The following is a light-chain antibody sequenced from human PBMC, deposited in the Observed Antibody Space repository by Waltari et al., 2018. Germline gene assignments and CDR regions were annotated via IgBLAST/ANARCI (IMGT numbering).Light chain of an antibody. Sequence: VLTQSPGTLSLSPGETATLSCRARQSISQYLVWYQQRPGHAPRLLIYAASTRATGVPDRFSGSGYGTDFTLTISRLEPEDFAVYYCQNHERLPATFGQGTKVEIK. CDR1: QSISQY. CDR3: QNHERLPAT. J-gene: IGKJ1*01. V-gene: IGKV3-20*01. CDR2: AAS.